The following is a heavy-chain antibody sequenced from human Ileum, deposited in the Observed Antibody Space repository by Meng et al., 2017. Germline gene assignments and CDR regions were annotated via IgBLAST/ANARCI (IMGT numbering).Heavy chain of an antibody. D-gene: IGHD2-15*01. CDR2: IYPGDSDT. V-gene: IGHV5-51*01. CDR1: GYSFTSYW. Sequence: GESLKISCKGSGYSFTSYWIGWVRQMPGKGLEWMGIIYPGDSDTRYSPSFQGQVTISADKSISTAYLQRSSLKASDTAMYYCARRGGGEYCSGGSCTYYYYGMDVWGQGTTVTVSS. J-gene: IGHJ6*01. CDR3: ARRGGGEYCSGGSCTYYYYGMDV.